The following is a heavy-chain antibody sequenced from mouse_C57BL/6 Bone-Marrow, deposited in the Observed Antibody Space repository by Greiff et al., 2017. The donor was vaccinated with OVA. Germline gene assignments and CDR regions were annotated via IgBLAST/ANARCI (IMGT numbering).Heavy chain of an antibody. V-gene: IGHV1-69*01. D-gene: IGHD3-2*02. CDR2: IDPSDSYT. J-gene: IGHJ2*01. Sequence: QVQLQQPGAELVMPGASVKLSCKASGYTFTSYWMHWVKQRPGQGLEWIGEIDPSDSYTNYNQKFKGKSTLTVDKSSSTAYMQLSSLTSEDSAVYDCARESSSGYGYYFDYWGQGTTLTVSS. CDR3: ARESSSGYGYYFDY. CDR1: GYTFTSYW.